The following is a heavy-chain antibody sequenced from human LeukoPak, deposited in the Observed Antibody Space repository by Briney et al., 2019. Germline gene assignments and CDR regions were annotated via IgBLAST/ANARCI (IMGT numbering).Heavy chain of an antibody. CDR2: INAYNGNT. D-gene: IGHD6-13*01. CDR1: GYTFTSYG. V-gene: IGHV1-18*01. J-gene: IGHJ4*02. Sequence: ASVKVSCKASGYTFTSYGISWVRQAPGQGLEWMGWINAYNGNTNYAQKLQGRVTITTDESTSTAYMELSSLRSEDTAVYSCARDLGIAAAGTAYWGQGTLVTVSS. CDR3: ARDLGIAAAGTAY.